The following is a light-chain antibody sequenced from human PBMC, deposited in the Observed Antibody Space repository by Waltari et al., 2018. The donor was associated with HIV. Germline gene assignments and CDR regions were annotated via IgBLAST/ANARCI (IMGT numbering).Light chain of an antibody. CDR3: QSYDSSLSGWVV. CDR2: GTN. V-gene: IGLV1-40*01. Sequence: QSVLTQPPSVSGAPGQRVTIACTGSSSNIGAGYAVHRCHQLPGTAPTPPIYGTNNRPSGVPDRFSGSKAGTSASLAITGLQAEDEAEYYCQSYDSSLSGWVVFGGGTKVTVL. CDR1: SSNIGAGYA. J-gene: IGLJ2*01.